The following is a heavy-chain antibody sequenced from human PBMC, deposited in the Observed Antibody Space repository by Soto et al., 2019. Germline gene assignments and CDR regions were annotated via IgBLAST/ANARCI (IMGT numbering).Heavy chain of an antibody. CDR2: IYHSGTT. V-gene: IGHV4-38-2*02. J-gene: IGHJ4*02. CDR3: AGEKYSSSIGDY. CDR1: CYSISNGYY. D-gene: IGHD6-6*01. Sequence: WDTLSVTCAVSCYSISNGYYCDWIRQPPGNGMEWIGNIYHSGTTYYNPSLKSRVTISVDTSKNQFSLKLSSVTAANTAVYYCAGEKYSSSIGDYWGQGTLVTVSA.